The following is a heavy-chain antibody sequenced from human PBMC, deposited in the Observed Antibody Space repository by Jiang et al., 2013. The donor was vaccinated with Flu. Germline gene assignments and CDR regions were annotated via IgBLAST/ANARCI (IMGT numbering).Heavy chain of an antibody. J-gene: IGHJ1*01. CDR1: GGTFSSYT. CDR3: ARGRNRGLAGGGGYFQH. D-gene: IGHD3/OR15-3a*01. Sequence: SGAEVKKPGSSVKVSCKASGGTFSSYTISWVRQAPGQGLEWMGRIIPILGIANYAQKFQGRVTITADKSTSTAYMELSSLRSEDTAVYYCARGRNRGLAGGGGYFQHWGQGTLVTVSS. CDR2: IIPILGIA. V-gene: IGHV1-69*04.